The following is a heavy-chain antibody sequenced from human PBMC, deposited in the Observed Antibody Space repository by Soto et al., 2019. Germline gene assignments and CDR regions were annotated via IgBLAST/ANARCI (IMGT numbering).Heavy chain of an antibody. D-gene: IGHD1-26*01. CDR2: ISGSSKTI. CDR1: GVTFSDSS. V-gene: IGHV3-48*02. Sequence: GGSLRLSCAASGVTFSDSSMNWVRQAPGKGLEWVSYISGSSKTIYYADSVKGRFTISRDNAKNSVYLQMNSLRDEDTAVYYCARDKKWAFDYWGEGALVTVSS. CDR3: ARDKKWAFDY. J-gene: IGHJ4*02.